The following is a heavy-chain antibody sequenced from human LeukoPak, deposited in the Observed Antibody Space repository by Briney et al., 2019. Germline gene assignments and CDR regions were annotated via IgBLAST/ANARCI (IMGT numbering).Heavy chain of an antibody. CDR3: ARTPGTYYYGSGRPEDFDY. J-gene: IGHJ4*02. D-gene: IGHD3-10*01. CDR1: GFTFSDYH. CDR2: ISNSSSYT. V-gene: IGHV3-11*06. Sequence: GGSLRLSCAASGFTFSDYHMSWIRPAPGKGLGWVSYISNSSSYTNYADSVKGRFTISRDNAKNSLYLQMNSLRAEDTAVYYRARTPGTYYYGSGRPEDFDYWGQGTLVTVSS.